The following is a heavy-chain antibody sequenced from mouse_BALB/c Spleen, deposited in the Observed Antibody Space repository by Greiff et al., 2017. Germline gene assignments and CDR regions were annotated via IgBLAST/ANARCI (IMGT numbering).Heavy chain of an antibody. V-gene: IGHV1S81*02. Sequence: QVQLQQPGAELVKPGASVKLSCKASGYTFTSYWMHWVKQRPGQGLEWIGEINPSNGRTNYNEKFKSKATLTVDKSSSTAYMQLSSLTSEDSAVYYCARELRTMDYWGQGTSVTVSS. CDR2: INPSNGRT. CDR3: ARELRTMDY. D-gene: IGHD1-1*01. J-gene: IGHJ4*01. CDR1: GYTFTSYW.